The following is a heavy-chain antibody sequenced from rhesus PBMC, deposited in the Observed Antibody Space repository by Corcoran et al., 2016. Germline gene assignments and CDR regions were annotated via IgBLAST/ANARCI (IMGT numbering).Heavy chain of an antibody. J-gene: IGHJ4*01. Sequence: QVQLQESGPGLVKPSETLSLTCAVSGGSISSSNWWSWIRQRPGKGLEWIGGIYSKSASTNVNPSRKSRVTISNDTSKNQFSLKLSSVTAADAAVYYCARRHSGSWNSLHFDYWGQGVLVTVSS. D-gene: IGHD6-25*01. CDR1: GGSISSSNW. V-gene: IGHV4S18*01. CDR3: ARRHSGSWNSLHFDY. CDR2: IYSKSAST.